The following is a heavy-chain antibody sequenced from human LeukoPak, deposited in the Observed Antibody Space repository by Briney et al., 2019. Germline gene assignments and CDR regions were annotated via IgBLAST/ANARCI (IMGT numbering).Heavy chain of an antibody. V-gene: IGHV4-34*01. D-gene: IGHD2-2*01. J-gene: IGHJ5*02. Sequence: SETLSLTCAVYGGSFSGYYWSWIRQPPGKGLEWIGEINHSGSTNYNPSLKSRVTISVDTSKNQFSLKLSSVTAADTAVYYCARGGQRSDILVVPAAIRRDPWGQGTLITVSS. CDR2: INHSGST. CDR1: GGSFSGYY. CDR3: ARGGQRSDILVVPAAIRRDP.